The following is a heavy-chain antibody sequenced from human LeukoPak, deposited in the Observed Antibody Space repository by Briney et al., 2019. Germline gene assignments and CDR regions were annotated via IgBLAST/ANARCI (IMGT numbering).Heavy chain of an antibody. CDR3: SSSALNYYDSSGYEFDY. CDR2: ISYDGSNK. Sequence: GGSLRLSCAASGFTFSSYAMHWVRQAPGKGLEWVAVISYDGSNKYYADSVKGRFTISRDNSKNTLYLQMNSLRAEDTAVYYCSSSALNYYDSSGYEFDYWGQGTLVTVSS. V-gene: IGHV3-30-3*01. CDR1: GFTFSSYA. J-gene: IGHJ4*02. D-gene: IGHD3-22*01.